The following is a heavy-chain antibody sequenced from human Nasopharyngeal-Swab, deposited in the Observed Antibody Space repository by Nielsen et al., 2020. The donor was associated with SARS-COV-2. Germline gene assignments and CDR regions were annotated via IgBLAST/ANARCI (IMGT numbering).Heavy chain of an antibody. V-gene: IGHV3-74*01. CDR2: INGDGSST. D-gene: IGHD1-26*01. CDR1: GFTFSSYG. CDR3: AREGVGTAYWYFDL. J-gene: IGHJ2*01. Sequence: GGSLRLSCAASGFTFSSYGMHWVRQAPGKGLVWVSRINGDGSSTDYAASVKGRFTVSRDNAKNSLYLQMNSLRAEDTAVYYCAREGVGTAYWYFDLWGRGTLVTVSS.